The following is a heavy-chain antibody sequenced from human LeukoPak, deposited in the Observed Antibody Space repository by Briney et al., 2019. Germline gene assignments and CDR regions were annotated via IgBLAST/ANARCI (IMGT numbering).Heavy chain of an antibody. Sequence: PSETLSLTCTVSGGSISYYYWSWIRQPPGKGLEWIGYIYYSGSTNYNPSLKTRVTISVDTSKNQFSLKLSSVTAADTAVYYCARHPLVGGYFDYWGQGTLDTVSS. CDR2: IYYSGST. CDR1: GGSISYYY. V-gene: IGHV4-59*08. J-gene: IGHJ4*02. CDR3: ARHPLVGGYFDY. D-gene: IGHD1-26*01.